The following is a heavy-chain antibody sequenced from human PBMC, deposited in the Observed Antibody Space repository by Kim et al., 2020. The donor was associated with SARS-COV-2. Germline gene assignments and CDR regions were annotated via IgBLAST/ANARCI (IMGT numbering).Heavy chain of an antibody. CDR2: IIPIFGTA. CDR3: ARDSQLLNSSSWFFDY. CDR1: GGTFSSYA. D-gene: IGHD6-13*01. Sequence: SVKVSCKASGGTFSSYAISWVRQAPGQGLEWMGGIIPIFGTANYAQKFQGRVTITADESTSTAYMELSSLRSEDTAVYYCARDSQLLNSSSWFFDYWGQGTLVTVSS. V-gene: IGHV1-69*13. J-gene: IGHJ4*02.